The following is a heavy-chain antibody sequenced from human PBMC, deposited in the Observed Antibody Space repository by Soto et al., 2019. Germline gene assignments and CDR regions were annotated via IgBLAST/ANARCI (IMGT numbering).Heavy chain of an antibody. J-gene: IGHJ6*03. V-gene: IGHV1-69*08. Sequence: QVQLVQSGPEVKKSGSSVKVSCKLSGGTFTSETISWVRQAPGQGLEWMGRIIPILGTGNYAQKFQGRITITEDKSTNTGYMELSSLTSEDTAVYFCAREGGSYNMGTFPFYSMAVWGNGTTVTVSS. CDR1: GGTFTSET. CDR3: AREGGSYNMGTFPFYSMAV. CDR2: IIPILGTG. D-gene: IGHD3-10*01.